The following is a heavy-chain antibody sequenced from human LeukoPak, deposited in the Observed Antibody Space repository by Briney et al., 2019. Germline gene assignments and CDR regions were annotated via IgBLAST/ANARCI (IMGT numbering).Heavy chain of an antibody. CDR2: INHSGST. Sequence: PSETLSLTCAVYGGSFSGYYWSWIRQPPGKGLEWIGEINHSGSTNYNPSLKSRVTMSLDTSKNQFSLKLSSVTAADTAVYYCHMYYYDSSGYYFVYWGQGTLVTVSS. D-gene: IGHD3-22*01. V-gene: IGHV4-34*03. J-gene: IGHJ4*02. CDR3: HMYYYDSSGYYFVY. CDR1: GGSFSGYY.